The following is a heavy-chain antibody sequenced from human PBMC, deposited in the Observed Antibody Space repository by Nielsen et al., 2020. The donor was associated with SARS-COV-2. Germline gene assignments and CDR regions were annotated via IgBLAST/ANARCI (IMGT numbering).Heavy chain of an antibody. Sequence: LRLSCTVSGGSISSGDYYWSWIRQHPEKGLEWIGFIYYTGSTYYNPSLKSRLTISLDTSENQFSLKLSSVTAADTAVYYCARELYHDSSGYWTNEFAFDVWGRGTKVTVST. D-gene: IGHD3-22*01. V-gene: IGHV4-31*03. J-gene: IGHJ3*01. CDR3: ARELYHDSSGYWTNEFAFDV. CDR2: IYYTGST. CDR1: GGSISSGDYY.